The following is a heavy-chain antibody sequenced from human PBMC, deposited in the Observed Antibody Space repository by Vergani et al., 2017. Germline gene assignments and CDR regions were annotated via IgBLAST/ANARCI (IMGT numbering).Heavy chain of an antibody. D-gene: IGHD5-18*01. CDR2: ISYDGSNK. V-gene: IGHV3-30-3*01. CDR3: ARVSDTAYGSWYYYYMDV. J-gene: IGHJ6*03. CDR1: GFTFSSYA. Sequence: VQLLESGGGVVQPGRSLRLSCAASGFTFSSYAMHWVRQAPGKGLEWVAVISYDGSNKYYADSVKGRFTISRDNSKNTLYLQMNSLRAEDTAVYYCARVSDTAYGSWYYYYMDVWGKGTTVTVSS.